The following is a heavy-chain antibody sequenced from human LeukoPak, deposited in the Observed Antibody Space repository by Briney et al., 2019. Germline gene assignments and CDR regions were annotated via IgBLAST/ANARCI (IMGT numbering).Heavy chain of an antibody. D-gene: IGHD3-10*01. CDR1: GGTFSSYA. CDR2: IIPILGIA. J-gene: IGHJ4*02. V-gene: IGHV1-69*04. Sequence: SVKVSCKASGGTFSSYAISWVRQAPGQGLEWMGRIIPILGIANYAQKFQGRVTITADKPTSTAYMELSSLRSEDTAVYYCARVHYGSGSYSDYWGQGTLVTVSS. CDR3: ARVHYGSGSYSDY.